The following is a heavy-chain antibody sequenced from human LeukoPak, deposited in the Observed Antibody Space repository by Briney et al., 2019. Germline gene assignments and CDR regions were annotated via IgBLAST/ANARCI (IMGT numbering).Heavy chain of an antibody. Sequence: SETLSLTCTVSGGSISSYYWSWIRQPPGKGLEWIGYIYYSGSTNYNPSLKSRVTISVDTSENQFSLKLSSVTAADTAVYYCAIAAAGTGVDYWGQGTLVTVSS. CDR2: IYYSGST. D-gene: IGHD6-13*01. J-gene: IGHJ4*02. V-gene: IGHV4-59*01. CDR1: GGSISSYY. CDR3: AIAAAGTGVDY.